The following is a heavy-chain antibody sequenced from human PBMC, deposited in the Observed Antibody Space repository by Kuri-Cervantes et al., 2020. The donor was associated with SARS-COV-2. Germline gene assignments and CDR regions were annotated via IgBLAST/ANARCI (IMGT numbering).Heavy chain of an antibody. CDR3: AKTTMVQGVIISGWIDY. D-gene: IGHD3-10*01. CDR1: GFTFSSYG. CDR2: IWYDGSNK. Sequence: GESLKISCAASGFTFSSYGMHWVRQAPGKGLEWVAVIWYDGSNKYYADSVKGRLTISRDNSKNTLYLQMNSLRAEDTAVYYCAKTTMVQGVIISGWIDYWGQGTLVTVSS. V-gene: IGHV3-33*06. J-gene: IGHJ4*02.